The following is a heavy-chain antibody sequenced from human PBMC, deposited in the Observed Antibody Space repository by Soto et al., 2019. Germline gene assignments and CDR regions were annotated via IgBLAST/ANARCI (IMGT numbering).Heavy chain of an antibody. CDR1: GGTFSSYA. Sequence: QVQLVQSGAEVKKPGSSVKVSCKASGGTFSSYAISWVRQAPGQGLECMGGIIPIFGTANYAQKFQGRVTITADESTSTAYKELSSLRSADTAVYSCASSDYDSSGSDYRVQGPLVAVAS. D-gene: IGHD3-22*01. CDR3: ASSDYDSSGSDY. V-gene: IGHV1-69*01. J-gene: IGHJ4*02. CDR2: IIPIFGTA.